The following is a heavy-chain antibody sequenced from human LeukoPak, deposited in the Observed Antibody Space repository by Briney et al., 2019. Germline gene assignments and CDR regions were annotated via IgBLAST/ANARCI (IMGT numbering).Heavy chain of an antibody. CDR3: ARGDYPYFDY. D-gene: IGHD4-17*01. CDR2: KDYSGST. Sequence: SETLSLTCTVSGGSISRYYWSWIRQPPGKGLEWIGYKDYSGSTNYNRSLKSRVTISVDTSKNQFSLKLSSVTAADTAVYYCARGDYPYFDYWGQGTLVTVSS. J-gene: IGHJ4*02. V-gene: IGHV4-59*01. CDR1: GGSISRYY.